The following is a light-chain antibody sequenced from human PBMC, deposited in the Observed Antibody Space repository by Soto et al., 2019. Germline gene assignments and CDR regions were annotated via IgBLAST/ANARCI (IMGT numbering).Light chain of an antibody. J-gene: IGLJ3*02. CDR1: SSDVGSYNL. CDR2: EGS. V-gene: IGLV2-23*01. CDR3: CSYAGSRTWV. Sequence: QSVLTQPASVSGSPGQSITISCTGTSSDVGSYNLVSWYQQHPGKAPKLMIYEGSERPSGVSNRFSGSKSDNTASLTISGLQAEDEADYYCCSYAGSRTWVFGGGTQLTVL.